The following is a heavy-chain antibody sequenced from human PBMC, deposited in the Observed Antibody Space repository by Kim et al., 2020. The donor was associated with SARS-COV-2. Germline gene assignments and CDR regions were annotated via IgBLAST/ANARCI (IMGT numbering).Heavy chain of an antibody. Sequence: SETLSLTCTVSGGSISSGSYYWSWIRQPAGKGLEWIGRIYTSGSTNYNPSLKSRVTISVDTSKNQFSLKLSSVTAADTAVYYCARYGYSSGWYNYYYGMDVWGQGTTVTVSS. D-gene: IGHD6-19*01. CDR3: ARYGYSSGWYNYYYGMDV. CDR2: IYTSGST. V-gene: IGHV4-61*02. J-gene: IGHJ6*02. CDR1: GGSISSGSYY.